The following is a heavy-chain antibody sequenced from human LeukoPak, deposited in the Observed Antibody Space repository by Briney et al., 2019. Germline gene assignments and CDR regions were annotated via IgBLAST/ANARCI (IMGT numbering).Heavy chain of an antibody. CDR3: ARGARNFWSGYYNY. Sequence: SETLSLTCAVYGGSFSGYYWSWIRQPPGKGLEWSGEISHSGSTNYNPSLKSRVTISVDTSKNQFSLKLSSVTAADTAVYYCARGARNFWSGYYNYWGQGTLVTVSS. D-gene: IGHD3-3*01. V-gene: IGHV4-34*01. J-gene: IGHJ4*02. CDR1: GGSFSGYY. CDR2: ISHSGST.